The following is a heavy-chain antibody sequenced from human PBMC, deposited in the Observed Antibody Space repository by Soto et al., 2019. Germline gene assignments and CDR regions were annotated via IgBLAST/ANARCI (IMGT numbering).Heavy chain of an antibody. D-gene: IGHD2-2*01. CDR1: GGTFSSYA. Sequence: QVQLVQSGAEVKKPGSSVKVSCKASGGTFSSYAISWVRQAPGQGLEWTGGIIPISETTNYAQKFQGRVTITADEFKSTAYMELSSLRSEDTAVYYCARSQGSSTSLEIYYYYYYGMDVWGQGTTVTVSS. J-gene: IGHJ6*02. V-gene: IGHV1-69*01. CDR3: ARSQGSSTSLEIYYYYYYGMDV. CDR2: IIPISETT.